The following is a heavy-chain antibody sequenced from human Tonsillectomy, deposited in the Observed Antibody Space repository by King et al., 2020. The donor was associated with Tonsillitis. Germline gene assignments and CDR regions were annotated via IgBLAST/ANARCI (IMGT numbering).Heavy chain of an antibody. Sequence: QLQESGPGLVKPSETLSLTCTVSGGSVNNYYWGWIRQPPGKGLEWIGNIYDSGRTIYNPSLQSRVSISVDTSKNQFSLKVTSLTAADTAVYFCARVGGDSGDHNDLDVWGQGTTVIVSS. D-gene: IGHD2-21*02. CDR2: IYDSGRT. J-gene: IGHJ6*02. CDR3: ARVGGDSGDHNDLDV. V-gene: IGHV4-59*02. CDR1: GGSVNNYY.